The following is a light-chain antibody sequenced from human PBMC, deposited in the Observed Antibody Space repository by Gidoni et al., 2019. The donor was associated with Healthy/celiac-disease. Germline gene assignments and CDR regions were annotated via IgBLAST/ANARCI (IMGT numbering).Light chain of an antibody. CDR1: KLGEKY. Sequence: SYELTQPPSVSVSPGQTASITCSGDKLGEKYACWSQQKPGQSPVLVIYQDSKRPSGIPERFSGSNSGNTATLTISGTQAMDEADYYCQAWDSSIWVFGGGTKLTVL. CDR2: QDS. J-gene: IGLJ3*02. V-gene: IGLV3-1*01. CDR3: QAWDSSIWV.